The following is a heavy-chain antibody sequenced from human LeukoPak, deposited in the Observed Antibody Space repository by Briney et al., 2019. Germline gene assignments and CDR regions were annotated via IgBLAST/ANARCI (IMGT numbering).Heavy chain of an antibody. J-gene: IGHJ4*02. D-gene: IGHD3-9*01. Sequence: SETLSLTCTVSGGSISSGGYYWSWIRQPPGKGLEWIGYIYHSGGTYYNPSLKSRVTISVDRSKNQFSLKLSSVTAADTAVYYCARGFRTYYDILTGYFFFDYWGQGTLVTVSS. CDR3: ARGFRTYYDILTGYFFFDY. CDR1: GGSISSGGYY. V-gene: IGHV4-30-2*02. CDR2: IYHSGGT.